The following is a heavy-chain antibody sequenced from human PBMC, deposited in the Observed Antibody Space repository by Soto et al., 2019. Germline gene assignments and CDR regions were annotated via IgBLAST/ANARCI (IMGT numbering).Heavy chain of an antibody. CDR2: IYYSGST. J-gene: IGHJ4*02. D-gene: IGHD3-10*01. Sequence: QLQLQESGPGLVKPSETLSLTCTVSGGSISSSSYYWGWIRQPPGKGLEWIGSIYYSGSTYYNPSRKRRVTLSVDMSKNQVSLKLGAVTAADTAVYYCATLWFGEGNYWGQGTLVTVSS. CDR3: ATLWFGEGNY. CDR1: GGSISSSSYY. V-gene: IGHV4-39*01.